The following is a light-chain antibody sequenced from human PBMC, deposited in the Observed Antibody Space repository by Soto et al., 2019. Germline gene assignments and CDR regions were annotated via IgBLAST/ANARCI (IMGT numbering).Light chain of an antibody. J-gene: IGKJ1*01. CDR3: QPRIATPRT. V-gene: IGKV3-11*01. Sequence: IVLPLSPGTLSLSPGERATLSCRASQSVHIYLARYQQKPGQAPRLLISETSNRATDIPARFSGSGYGTDFTLTISSLEPEDFAVYYCQPRIATPRTFGQRTNVDMK. CDR1: QSVHIY. CDR2: ETS.